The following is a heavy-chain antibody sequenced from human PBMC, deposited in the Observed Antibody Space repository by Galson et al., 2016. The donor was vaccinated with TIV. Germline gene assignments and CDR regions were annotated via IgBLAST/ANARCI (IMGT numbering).Heavy chain of an antibody. J-gene: IGHJ2*01. CDR2: IYYSGNTNY. CDR3: ARAPYGENWYFGL. CDR1: GGSISSYH. V-gene: IGHV4-59*08. D-gene: IGHD4-17*01. Sequence: SETLSLTCSVSGGSISSYHWSWIRQPPGKGLEWIGYIYYSGNTNYNYNPSLESRVTMSVDTSKNQFSLKLNSVTAADTAVYYFARAPYGENWYFGLWGRGTLVTVSS.